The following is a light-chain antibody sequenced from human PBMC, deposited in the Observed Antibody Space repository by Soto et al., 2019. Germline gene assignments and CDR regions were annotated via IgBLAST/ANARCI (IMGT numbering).Light chain of an antibody. V-gene: IGLV2-8*01. J-gene: IGLJ1*01. CDR3: TSYAGSLGV. Sequence: QSVLTQPPSASGPPGQSVTISCTGTSIDVGRYNFVSWYQQHPGKVPKLIIYEVNKRPSGVPARFSGSKSGNTASLTVSGLQAEDEADYYCTSYAGSLGVFGTGTKVTVL. CDR1: SIDVGRYNF. CDR2: EVN.